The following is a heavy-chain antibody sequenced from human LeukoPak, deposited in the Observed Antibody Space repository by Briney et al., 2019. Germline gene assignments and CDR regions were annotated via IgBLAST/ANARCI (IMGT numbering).Heavy chain of an antibody. D-gene: IGHD3-22*01. CDR1: GFTFSSYG. CDR3: AKDPYYYDSSGYFDY. CDR2: ISYDGSNK. Sequence: PGGSLRLSCAASGFTFSSYGMHWVRQAPGKGVEWVAVISYDGSNKYYADSVKGRFTISRDNSKNTLYLQMNSLRAEDTAVYYCAKDPYYYDSSGYFDYWGQGTLVTVSS. V-gene: IGHV3-30*18. J-gene: IGHJ4*02.